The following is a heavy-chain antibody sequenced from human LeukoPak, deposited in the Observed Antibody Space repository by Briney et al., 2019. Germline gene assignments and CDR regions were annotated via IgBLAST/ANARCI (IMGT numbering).Heavy chain of an antibody. CDR1: GFTFSSYE. V-gene: IGHV3-23*01. CDR3: AKERAVGAIGDAFDM. D-gene: IGHD1-26*01. CDR2: IVGSGDRT. J-gene: IGHJ3*02. Sequence: GGSLRLSCAASGFTFSSYEMNWVRQAPGKGLEWVSTIVGSGDRTFDADSVKGRFTISRDNSKNTLYLQMNSLTAEDTAVYYCAKERAVGAIGDAFDMWGQGTLVTVSS.